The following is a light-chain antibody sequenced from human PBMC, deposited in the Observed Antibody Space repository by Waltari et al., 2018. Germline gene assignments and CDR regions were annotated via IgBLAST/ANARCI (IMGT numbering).Light chain of an antibody. J-gene: IGKJ4*01. CDR1: QSIAKH. Sequence: EIVLMQSPATLSLSPGERATLSCRASQSIAKHLYWYRQKAGQAPSLLIYDASNRATGVPARFSGSGSGTDFSLTISSLEPEDFAVYYCHQRSDWPLTFGGGSRVEMK. CDR3: HQRSDWPLT. CDR2: DAS. V-gene: IGKV3-11*01.